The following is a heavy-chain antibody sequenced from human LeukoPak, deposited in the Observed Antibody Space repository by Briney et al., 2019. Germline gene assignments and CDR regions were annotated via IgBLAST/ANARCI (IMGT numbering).Heavy chain of an antibody. D-gene: IGHD2-15*01. CDR3: VRVKGSYFDY. Sequence: GGSLRLSCAASGFPLSSYSINWVRQAPGKGLEWVSYISRSGSAIYYVDSVKGRFTVSRDNAKNSLFLQMNSPRAEDTAVYYCVRVKGSYFDYWGQGALVTVSS. V-gene: IGHV3-48*01. J-gene: IGHJ4*02. CDR1: GFPLSSYS. CDR2: ISRSGSAI.